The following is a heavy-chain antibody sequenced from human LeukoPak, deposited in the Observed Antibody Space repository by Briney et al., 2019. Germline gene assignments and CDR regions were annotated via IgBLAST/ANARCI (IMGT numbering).Heavy chain of an antibody. J-gene: IGHJ4*02. CDR3: AKVGPYNWNDGGGVVDY. CDR2: ISGSGGST. V-gene: IGHV3-23*01. CDR1: GFTFSSYA. D-gene: IGHD1-20*01. Sequence: GGSLRLSCAASGFTFSSYAMSWVRQAPGKGLEWVSAISGSGGSTYYADSVKGRFTISRDNSKNTLYLQMNSLRAEDTAVYYCAKVGPYNWNDGGGVVDYWGQGTLVTVSS.